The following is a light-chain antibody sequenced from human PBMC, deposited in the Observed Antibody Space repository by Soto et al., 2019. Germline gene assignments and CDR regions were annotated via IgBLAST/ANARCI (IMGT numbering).Light chain of an antibody. CDR1: SSDVGSYNY. CDR2: EVS. CDR3: SSYSSSNTLYA. V-gene: IGLV2-14*01. J-gene: IGLJ1*01. Sequence: QSALTQPASVSGSPGQSITISCTGTSSDVGSYNYVSWYQQHPGKAPKLMIFEVSNRPSGVSNRFSGSKPGNTASLTISGLQAEDEADYYCSSYSSSNTLYAFGTGTKVTVL.